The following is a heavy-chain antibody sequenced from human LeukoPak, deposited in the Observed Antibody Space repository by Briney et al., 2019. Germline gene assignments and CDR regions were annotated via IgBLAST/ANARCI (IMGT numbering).Heavy chain of an antibody. V-gene: IGHV4-30-2*01. CDR2: IYHSGST. D-gene: IGHD3-22*01. CDR3: ARQLGQGSSAYSPFDY. Sequence: SQTLSLTCTVSGGSISSGGYYWSWIRQPPGKGLEWIGYIYHSGSTYYNPSLKSRVTMSVDTSKNQFSLKLSSVTAADTAVYYCARQLGQGSSAYSPFDYWGQGTLVTVSS. CDR1: GGSISSGGYY. J-gene: IGHJ4*02.